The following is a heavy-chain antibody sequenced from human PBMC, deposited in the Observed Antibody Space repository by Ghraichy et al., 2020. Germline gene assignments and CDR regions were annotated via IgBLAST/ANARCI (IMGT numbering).Heavy chain of an antibody. Sequence: ASVKVSCKASGYTFSTFGISWVRQAPGQGLEWIGWISGHGDTNYAQRLQGRVSMTTDTSTSTAYMELRSLTSDDTAVYYCARDPPYYYDSSGYYWRFDYWGQGTLVTVSS. D-gene: IGHD3-22*01. CDR2: ISGHGDT. V-gene: IGHV1-18*01. CDR3: ARDPPYYYDSSGYYWRFDY. J-gene: IGHJ4*02. CDR1: GYTFSTFG.